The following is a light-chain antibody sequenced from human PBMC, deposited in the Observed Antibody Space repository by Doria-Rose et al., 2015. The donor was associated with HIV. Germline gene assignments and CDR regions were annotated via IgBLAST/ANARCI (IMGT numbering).Light chain of an antibody. CDR1: SSSIGAGFD. J-gene: IGLJ1*01. V-gene: IGLV1-40*01. Sequence: QSVLTQPPSVSGAPGQRVAISCTGSSSSIGAGFDVNWYQQFPGTAPKLLIHGNTNRPSGVPDRFSGSKSGTSASLAISGLRAEDEADYYCQSYGSRLSVYVFGTGTKVTVL. CDR3: QSYGSRLSVYV. CDR2: GNT.